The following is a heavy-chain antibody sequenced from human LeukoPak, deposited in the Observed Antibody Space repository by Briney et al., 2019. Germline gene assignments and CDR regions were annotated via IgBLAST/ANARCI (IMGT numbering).Heavy chain of an antibody. CDR3: ARVVHCSGGSCYPSNYYYYMDV. CDR2: ISAYNGNT. CDR1: GYTFTSYG. V-gene: IGHV1-18*01. J-gene: IGHJ6*03. D-gene: IGHD2-15*01. Sequence: ASVKVSCKASGYTFTSYGISWVRQAPGQGLEWVGWISAYNGNTNYAQKLQGRLTMTTDTSTSTAYMELRSLRSDDTAVYYCARVVHCSGGSCYPSNYYYYMDVWGKGTTVTVSS.